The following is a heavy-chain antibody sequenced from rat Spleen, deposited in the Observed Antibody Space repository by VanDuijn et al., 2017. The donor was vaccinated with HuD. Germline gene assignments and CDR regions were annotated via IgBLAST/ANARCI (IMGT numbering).Heavy chain of an antibody. CDR1: GFNFNDHW. Sequence: EVKLVESGGGLVQPGRSLKLSCVASGFNFNDHWMGWVRQAPGKGLEWVASITNSGGSTYYPDSVKGRFTISRDNAQNTLYLQMNSLRSEDTATYYCTRGGGHFDYWGQGVMVTVSS. V-gene: IGHV5-31*01. CDR3: TRGGGHFDY. J-gene: IGHJ2*01. CDR2: ITNSGGST.